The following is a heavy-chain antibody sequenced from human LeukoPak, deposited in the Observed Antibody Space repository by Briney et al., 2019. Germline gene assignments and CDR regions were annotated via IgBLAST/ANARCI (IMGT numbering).Heavy chain of an antibody. CDR2: IYTSGRT. V-gene: IGHV4-4*07. J-gene: IGHJ3*02. D-gene: IGHD3-9*01. CDR3: ARDTAGYFDWVTSHVFDI. CDR1: GGSIGSNY. Sequence: SETLSLTCTVSGGSIGSNYWSWIRQSAGKGLEWIGRIYTSGRTNYNPSLKGRVTMSVDTSKNQFSLKLSSVTAADTAVYYCARDTAGYFDWVTSHVFDIWGQGTMVTVSS.